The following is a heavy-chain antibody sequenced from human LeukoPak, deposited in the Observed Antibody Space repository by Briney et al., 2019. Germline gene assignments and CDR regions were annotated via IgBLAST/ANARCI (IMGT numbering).Heavy chain of an antibody. Sequence: GGSLRLSCAASGFTFSSYGMHWVRQAPGKGLEWVAVISYDGSNKYYADSVKGRFTISRDNSKNTLYLQMNSLRAEDTAVYYCAKGDYYDSRPMLNIWGQGTMVTVSS. J-gene: IGHJ3*02. D-gene: IGHD3-22*01. V-gene: IGHV3-30*18. CDR2: ISYDGSNK. CDR3: AKGDYYDSRPMLNI. CDR1: GFTFSSYG.